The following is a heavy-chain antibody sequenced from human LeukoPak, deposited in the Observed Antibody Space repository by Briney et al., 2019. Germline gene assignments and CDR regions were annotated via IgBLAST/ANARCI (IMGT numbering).Heavy chain of an antibody. CDR3: ARVGDHFHWNLDL. Sequence: GGSLRLSCAASGFTLSIYYMNWVRQAPGKGLEWVSIIYSDGTTYYADSVKGRFTISRDTSKNTLSLQMNNLGAEDTAVYFCARVGDHFHWNLDLWGRGTLVTVSS. V-gene: IGHV3-53*01. D-gene: IGHD3-3*02. CDR1: GFTLSIYY. J-gene: IGHJ2*01. CDR2: IYSDGTT.